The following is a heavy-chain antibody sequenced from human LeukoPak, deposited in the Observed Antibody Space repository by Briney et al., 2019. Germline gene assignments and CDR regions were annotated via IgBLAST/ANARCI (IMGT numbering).Heavy chain of an antibody. V-gene: IGHV3-23*01. CDR3: AKTHKFYGSGIIDY. CDR1: GFTFSSYA. Sequence: PAGGSLRLSCAASGFTFSSYAMSWVRQAPGKGLEWVSAISGSGGSTYYADSVKGRFTISRDNSKNTLYLQMNSLRAEDTAVYYCAKTHKFYGSGIIDYWGQGTLVTVSS. CDR2: ISGSGGST. J-gene: IGHJ4*02. D-gene: IGHD3-10*01.